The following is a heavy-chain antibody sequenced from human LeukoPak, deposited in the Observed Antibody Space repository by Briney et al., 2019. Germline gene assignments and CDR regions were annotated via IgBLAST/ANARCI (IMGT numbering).Heavy chain of an antibody. V-gene: IGHV3-48*03. Sequence: GGSLRLSCAASGFTFSSYEMNWVRQAPGKGLEWVSYISSSGSTIYYADSVKGRFTISRDNAKNSLYLQMHRLSAEDTAVYYCARDREILTGYLAAFDIWGQGTMVTVSS. CDR2: ISSSGSTI. J-gene: IGHJ3*02. CDR1: GFTFSSYE. CDR3: ARDREILTGYLAAFDI. D-gene: IGHD3-9*01.